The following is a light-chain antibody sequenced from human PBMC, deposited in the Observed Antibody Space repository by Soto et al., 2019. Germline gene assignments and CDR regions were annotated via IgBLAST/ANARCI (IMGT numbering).Light chain of an antibody. J-gene: IGLJ1*01. CDR1: SSDVGSYNS. Sequence: QSALTQPPSPSGSPGQSVTISCTGTSSDVGSYNSVSWYQQHPGKAPKLMIHDVSNRPSGVSNRFPGSKSGNTASLTISGLQAEDEADYYCSSYTSSSSYVFGSGTKVTVL. CDR3: SSYTSSSSYV. V-gene: IGLV2-14*01. CDR2: DVS.